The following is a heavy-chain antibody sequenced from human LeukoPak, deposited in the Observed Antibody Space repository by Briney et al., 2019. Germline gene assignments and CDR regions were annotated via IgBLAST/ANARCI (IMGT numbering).Heavy chain of an antibody. D-gene: IGHD2-2*01. V-gene: IGHV3-7*01. CDR1: GFTFSSYW. CDR3: ARVIVLVEGASDHFDY. J-gene: IGHJ4*02. Sequence: PGGSLRLSCAASGFTFSSYWKTWVRQPPGKGLEWVANIKYDGSAKYYGESVKGRFTISRDNTKNSLHLQMNSLRAEDTAVYYCARVIVLVEGASDHFDYWGQGTPATVHS. CDR2: IKYDGSAK.